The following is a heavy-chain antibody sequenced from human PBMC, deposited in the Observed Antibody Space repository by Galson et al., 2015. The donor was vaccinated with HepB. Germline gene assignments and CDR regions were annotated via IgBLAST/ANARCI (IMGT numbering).Heavy chain of an antibody. CDR2: IDVEGIGT. D-gene: IGHD1-26*01. J-gene: IGHJ4*02. V-gene: IGHV3-74*01. Sequence: SLRLSCAASGFSFRSYWMYWVRRRPGMGLEWVARIDVEGIGTVYAGSVKGRFTISRDNARNALYLQMNGLRVDDSAVYYCVRLGGSDDVDFWGQGTQVTVSP. CDR3: VRLGGSDDVDF. CDR1: GFSFRSYW.